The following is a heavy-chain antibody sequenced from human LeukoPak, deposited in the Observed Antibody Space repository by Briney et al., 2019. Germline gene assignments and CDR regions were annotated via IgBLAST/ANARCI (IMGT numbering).Heavy chain of an antibody. V-gene: IGHV4-59*01. CDR3: ARGGNSGKAFDI. D-gene: IGHD5-18*01. CDR2: IYYSGST. J-gene: IGHJ3*02. CDR1: GGSISSYY. Sequence: SETLSLTCTVSGGSISSYYWSWIRQPPGKGLEWIGYIYYSGSTNYNPSLKSRVTISVDTSKNQFSLKLSSVTAADTAVYYCARGGNSGKAFDIWGQGTMVTVSS.